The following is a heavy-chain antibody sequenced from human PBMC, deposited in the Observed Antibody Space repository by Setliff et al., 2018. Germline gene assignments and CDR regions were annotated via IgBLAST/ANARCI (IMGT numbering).Heavy chain of an antibody. CDR1: GDPIDSYY. CDR2: IHASGSP. CDR3: ARERYFDWFFED. D-gene: IGHD3-9*01. V-gene: IGHV4-4*07. Sequence: SETLSLTCSVSGDPIDSYYWSWIRQPAGKKLEWIGRIHASGSPDYNPSFKSRVTIPRDTSTNQFSLKLGSVTAADTAVYYCARERYFDWFFEDWGHGTLVTVSS. J-gene: IGHJ4*01.